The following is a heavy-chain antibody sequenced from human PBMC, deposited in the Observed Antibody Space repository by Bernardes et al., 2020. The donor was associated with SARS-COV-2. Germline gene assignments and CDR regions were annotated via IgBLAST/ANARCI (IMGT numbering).Heavy chain of an antibody. D-gene: IGHD6-6*01. J-gene: IGHJ4*02. CDR2: ISYDGTTK. Sequence: GGSLRLSCAASGFTFSNYAMHWVRRAPGKGLEWLAIISYDGTTKYNADSVKGRFTISRDNSKSTLFLQMNSLTTEDTAVYYCAREWEEYTSSLFDYWGQGTLVTVSS. CDR3: AREWEEYTSSLFDY. CDR1: GFTFSNYA. V-gene: IGHV3-30-3*01.